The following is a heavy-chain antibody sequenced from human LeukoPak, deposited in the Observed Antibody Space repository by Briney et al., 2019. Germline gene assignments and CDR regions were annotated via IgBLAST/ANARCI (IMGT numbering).Heavy chain of an antibody. CDR2: IYYSGST. V-gene: IGHV4-59*12. CDR3: ARDPTTVTTFFDS. Sequence: PSETLSLTCTVSGGSISSYYWSWIRQPPGKGLEWIGYIYYSGSTNYNPSLKSRVSMSVDTSKNQLSLKLSSVTAADSAVYYCARDPTTVTTFFDSWGQGTLVTVSS. D-gene: IGHD4-17*01. CDR1: GGSISSYY. J-gene: IGHJ4*02.